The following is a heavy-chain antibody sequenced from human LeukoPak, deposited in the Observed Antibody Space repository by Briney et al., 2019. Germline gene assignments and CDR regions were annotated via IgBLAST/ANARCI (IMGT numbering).Heavy chain of an antibody. CDR1: AFTFSDYS. V-gene: IGHV3-48*02. D-gene: IGHD7-27*01. J-gene: IGHJ3*01. Sequence: PVGSLRLSCAASAFTFSDYSMNWVRQAPGKGLEWISYIYTSSSIMYYADSVMGRFTISRDNAKESLYLQMNSLRDEDTAVYYCAREDDSWGPNNLDLWGQGTMVTVSS. CDR3: AREDDSWGPNNLDL. CDR2: IYTSSSIM.